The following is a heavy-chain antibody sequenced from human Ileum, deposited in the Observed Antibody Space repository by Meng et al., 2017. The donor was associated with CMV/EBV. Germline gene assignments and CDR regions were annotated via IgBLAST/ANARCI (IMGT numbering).Heavy chain of an antibody. V-gene: IGHV4-30-4*01. J-gene: IGHJ5*02. D-gene: IGHD5-12*01. CDR3: AKYSGPSRWFDP. CDR1: VAFTPNDGYY. CDR2: IYYNGIT. Sequence: QDLCPVLLTPSTTLSLPTSASVAFTPNDGYYGGWIRQPPGKGLEWIGYIYYNGITYYNPSLKSRIAILVDTSKSQFSLIVSSVTAADTAVYYCAKYSGPSRWFDPWGQGTLVTVSS.